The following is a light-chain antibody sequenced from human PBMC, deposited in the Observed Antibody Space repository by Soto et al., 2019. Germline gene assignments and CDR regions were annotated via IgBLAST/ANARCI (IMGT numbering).Light chain of an antibody. CDR2: GAF. CDR1: QYISTK. Sequence: VLTQSPDSLSLSPGERATLSCRASQYISTKLAWYQQKPGQAPRLLFSGAFNRATDTPDRFSGSGSGTDFTLIISGVEAEDLAMYYCQQYGDSPWTFGQGTKVDIK. CDR3: QQYGDSPWT. J-gene: IGKJ1*01. V-gene: IGKV3-20*01.